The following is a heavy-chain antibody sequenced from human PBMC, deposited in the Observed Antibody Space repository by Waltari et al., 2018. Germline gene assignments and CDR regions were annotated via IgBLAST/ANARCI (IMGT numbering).Heavy chain of an antibody. CDR2: IYPGDSDT. CDR1: GYSFTSYW. J-gene: IGHJ3*02. CDR3: ARLTPYDFWSGSNDAFDI. D-gene: IGHD3-3*01. Sequence: EVQLVQSGAEVKKPGESLKISCKGSGYSFTSYWIGWVRQMPGKGLEWMGIIYPGDSDTRYSPSFQGQVTISADKSISTAYLQWSILKASDTAMYYCARLTPYDFWSGSNDAFDIWGQGTMVTVSS. V-gene: IGHV5-51*01.